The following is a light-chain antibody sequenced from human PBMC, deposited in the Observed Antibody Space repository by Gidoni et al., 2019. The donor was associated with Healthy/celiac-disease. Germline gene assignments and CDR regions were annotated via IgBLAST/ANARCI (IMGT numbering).Light chain of an antibody. J-gene: IGKJ1*01. CDR2: DAS. Sequence: EIVLTQSPATLSLSPGKRATLSCRASQSVSSYLAWYQQKPGQAPRLLIYDASNRATGIPARFSGSGSGTDFTLTISSLEPEDFAVYYCQQRSNWPPGTFXQXTKVEIK. CDR1: QSVSSY. V-gene: IGKV3-11*01. CDR3: QQRSNWPPGT.